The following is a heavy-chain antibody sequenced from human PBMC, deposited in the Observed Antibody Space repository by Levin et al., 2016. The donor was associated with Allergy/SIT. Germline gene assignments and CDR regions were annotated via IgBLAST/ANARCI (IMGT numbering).Heavy chain of an antibody. V-gene: IGHV1-2*02. CDR1: GYSFTGYY. CDR3: ARELPNYDVFYGMDV. Sequence: ASVKVSCKASGYSFTGYYIHWVRQAPGQGLEWMGWINPTSGGTKFAQNFQGRVTMTRDRSISTAYMELSRLTSDDTAVYYCARELPNYDVFYGMDVWGQGTTVTVSS. CDR2: INPTSGGT. J-gene: IGHJ6*02. D-gene: IGHD3-9*01.